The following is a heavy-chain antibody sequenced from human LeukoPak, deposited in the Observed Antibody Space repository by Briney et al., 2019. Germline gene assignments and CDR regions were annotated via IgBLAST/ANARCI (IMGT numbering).Heavy chain of an antibody. Sequence: SETLSLTCTVSGGSISSYYWSWIRQPAGKGLEWIGRIYTSGSTNYNPSLKSRVTMTVDTSKNQFSLKLSSVTAADTAVYYCAREYPGKYCSSTSCYESRFDPWGQGTLVTVSS. CDR3: AREYPGKYCSSTSCYESRFDP. J-gene: IGHJ5*02. D-gene: IGHD2-2*01. V-gene: IGHV4-4*07. CDR2: IYTSGST. CDR1: GGSISSYY.